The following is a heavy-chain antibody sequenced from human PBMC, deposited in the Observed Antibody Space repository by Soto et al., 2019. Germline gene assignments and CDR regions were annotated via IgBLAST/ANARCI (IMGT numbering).Heavy chain of an antibody. Sequence: EVQLLESGGGLVQPGGSLRLSCAASGFKFYSYAMNWVRQAPGKGLEWVSGIDGSAVGTYYADSVKGRFAISSDNSWNTWPLQMPCMTVEDTAVYYCAKMRAGERGKIDLWGEGSVVT. CDR3: AKMRAGERGKIDL. CDR2: IDGSAVGT. CDR1: GFKFYSYA. V-gene: IGHV3-23*01. J-gene: IGHJ4*02. D-gene: IGHD1-1*01.